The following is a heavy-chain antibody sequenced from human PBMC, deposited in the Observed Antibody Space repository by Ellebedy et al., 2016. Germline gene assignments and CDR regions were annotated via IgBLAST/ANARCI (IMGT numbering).Heavy chain of an antibody. CDR1: GFTFSTHG. CDR2: IRSKTDGETT. J-gene: IGHJ6*02. Sequence: GGSLRLXCATSGFTFSTHGMHWVRQAPGKGLEWIGRIRSKTDGETTVYAAPVKGRFTISRDDSKDTLYLEMNSLKTEDTAVYYCATDQVGLGLAVWGQGTTVIVS. CDR3: ATDQVGLGLAV. V-gene: IGHV3-15*01. D-gene: IGHD1-26*01.